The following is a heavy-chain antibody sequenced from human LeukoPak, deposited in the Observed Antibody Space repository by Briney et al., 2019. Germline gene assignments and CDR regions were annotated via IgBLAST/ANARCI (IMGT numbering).Heavy chain of an antibody. V-gene: IGHV3-23*01. J-gene: IGHJ3*02. Sequence: GGSLRLSCAASGFTFSNYAMSWVRQAPGKGLEWVSAISGSGGSTYYADSVKGRFTISRDNSKNTLYLQMNSLRAEDTAVYYCAKEVSRYYYGSGSQPGPFFDIWGQGTMVTVSS. CDR3: AKEVSRYYYGSGSQPGPFFDI. D-gene: IGHD3-10*01. CDR1: GFTFSNYA. CDR2: ISGSGGST.